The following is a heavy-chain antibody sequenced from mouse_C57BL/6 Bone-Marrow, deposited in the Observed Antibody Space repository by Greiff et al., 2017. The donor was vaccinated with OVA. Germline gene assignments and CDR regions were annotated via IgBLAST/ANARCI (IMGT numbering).Heavy chain of an antibody. D-gene: IGHD2-4*01. CDR2: IHPNSGST. J-gene: IGHJ1*03. CDR1: GYTFTSYW. V-gene: IGHV1-64*01. Sequence: QVQLQQPGAELVKPGASVKLSCKASGYTFTSYWMHWVKQRPGQGLEWIGMIHPNSGSTNYNEKFKSKATLTVDKSSSTAYMQLSSLTSEDSAVYYCASIYYEYDGHVWGTGTTVTVSS. CDR3: ASIYYEYDGHV.